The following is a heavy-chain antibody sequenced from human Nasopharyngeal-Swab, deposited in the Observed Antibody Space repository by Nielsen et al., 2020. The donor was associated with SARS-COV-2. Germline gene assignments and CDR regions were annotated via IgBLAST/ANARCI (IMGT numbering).Heavy chain of an antibody. CDR1: GFTFSSYS. CDR3: ERGSEVVPAANHRGEGDYSHYGMDV. Sequence: GGSLRLSCAASGFTFSSYSMNWVRQAPGKGLEWVSYISSSSSTIYYADSVKGRFTISRDNAKNSLYLQMNSLRDEDTAGDYGERGSEVVPAANHRGEGDYSHYGMDVWGQGTTVTVSS. J-gene: IGHJ6*02. D-gene: IGHD2-2*01. CDR2: ISSSSSTI. V-gene: IGHV3-48*02.